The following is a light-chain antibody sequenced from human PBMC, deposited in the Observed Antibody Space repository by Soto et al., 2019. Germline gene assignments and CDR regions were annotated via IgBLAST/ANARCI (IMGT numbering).Light chain of an antibody. Sequence: IVLTQSPGARASPPGGGGPRSCRASQRVSSSYLAWYQQKPGQAPRLLIYGASTRATGIPARFSGSGSGTEFTLTISSLQSEDFAVYYCQQYNNWPQTFGQGTKVDIK. CDR2: GAS. CDR1: QRVSSSY. V-gene: IGKV3-15*01. CDR3: QQYNNWPQT. J-gene: IGKJ1*01.